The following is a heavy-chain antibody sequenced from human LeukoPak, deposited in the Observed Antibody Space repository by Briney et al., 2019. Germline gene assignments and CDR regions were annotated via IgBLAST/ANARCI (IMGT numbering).Heavy chain of an antibody. V-gene: IGHV3-23*01. CDR1: GFTFSSYA. Sequence: GGSLRLSCAASGFTFSSYAMSWVRQAPGKGLEWVSAISGSGGSTYYADSVKGRYTISRDNSKNTLYLQMNSLRAEDTAVYYCAKGRPHYYDSSGYYYFDYWGQGTLVTVSS. CDR2: ISGSGGST. J-gene: IGHJ4*02. D-gene: IGHD3-22*01. CDR3: AKGRPHYYDSSGYYYFDY.